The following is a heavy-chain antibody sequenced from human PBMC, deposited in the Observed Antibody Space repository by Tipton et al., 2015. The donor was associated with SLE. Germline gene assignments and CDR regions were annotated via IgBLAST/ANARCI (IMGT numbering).Heavy chain of an antibody. J-gene: IGHJ4*02. CDR3: ARSGVPGAHFDY. CDR2: ISYDGSNK. V-gene: IGHV3-33*05. CDR1: GFTFSNYG. Sequence: SGFTFSNYGIHWVRQAPGKGLEWVAVISYDGSNKYYADSVKGRFTISRDNARNSLYLQMNSLTAEDTAVYYCARSGVPGAHFDYWGQGALVTVSS. D-gene: IGHD2-2*01.